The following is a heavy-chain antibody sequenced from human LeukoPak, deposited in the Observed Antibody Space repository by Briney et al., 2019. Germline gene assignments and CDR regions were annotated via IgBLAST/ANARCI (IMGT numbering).Heavy chain of an antibody. CDR1: GFTFSSYA. J-gene: IGHJ6*02. CDR2: ISSNGGST. CDR3: ARGGFPERYHQTYYYYYGMDV. Sequence: PGGSLRLSCAASGFTFSSYAMHWVRQAPGKGLEYVSAISSNGGSTYYANSVKGRFTISRDNSKNTLYLQMGSLGAEDMAVYYCARGGFPERYHQTYYYYYGMDVWGQGTTVTVSS. V-gene: IGHV3-64*01. D-gene: IGHD1-14*01.